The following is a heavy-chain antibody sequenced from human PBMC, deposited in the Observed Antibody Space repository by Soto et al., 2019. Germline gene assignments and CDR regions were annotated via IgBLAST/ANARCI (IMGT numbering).Heavy chain of an antibody. D-gene: IGHD2-8*01. CDR1: GYTFTSQN. Sequence: GASVKVSCKASGYTFTSQNMHWVRQAPGQGLEWMGVINPSIGTTTYAQKFRGRVTLTTDTSTSTAYMELRSLRSDDTAMYYCATDNKKDVWVEGLNAMDVWGQGTTVTVSS. V-gene: IGHV1-46*01. CDR3: ATDNKKDVWVEGLNAMDV. J-gene: IGHJ6*02. CDR2: INPSIGTT.